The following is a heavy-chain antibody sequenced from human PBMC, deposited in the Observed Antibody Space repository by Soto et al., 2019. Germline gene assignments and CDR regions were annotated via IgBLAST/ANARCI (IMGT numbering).Heavy chain of an antibody. V-gene: IGHV1-69*13. CDR2: IIPIFGTA. CDR3: ARDPMMAAAGTGGTHSYAMDV. CDR1: GGTFSSYA. Sequence: GASVKVSCKASGGTFSSYAISWVRQAPGQGLEWMGGIIPIFGTANYAQKFQGRVTITADESTSTAYMELSSLRSEDTAVYYCARDPMMAAAGTGGTHSYAMDVWGQGTTVTVSS. J-gene: IGHJ6*02. D-gene: IGHD6-13*01.